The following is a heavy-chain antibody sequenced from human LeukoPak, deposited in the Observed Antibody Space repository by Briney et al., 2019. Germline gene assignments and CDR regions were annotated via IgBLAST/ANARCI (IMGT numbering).Heavy chain of an antibody. J-gene: IGHJ4*02. Sequence: ASVKVSCKASGYTFTNYYMHWVRHAPGQGLEWIGIINPSDGSTTYAQRFQGRVTMTRDTSTSTVYMELSSLRSEDTAVYYCAGHQGAGEHPFHYWGKGTLVTVAS. D-gene: IGHD1/OR15-1a*01. CDR1: GYTFTNYY. V-gene: IGHV1-46*01. CDR3: AGHQGAGEHPFHY. CDR2: INPSDGST.